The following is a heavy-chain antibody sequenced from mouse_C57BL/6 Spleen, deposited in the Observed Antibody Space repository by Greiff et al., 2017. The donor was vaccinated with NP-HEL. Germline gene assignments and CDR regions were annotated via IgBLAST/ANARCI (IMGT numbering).Heavy chain of an antibody. D-gene: IGHD1-1*01. V-gene: IGHV1-5*01. CDR1: GYTFTSYW. CDR2: IYPGNSDT. Sequence: VQLQQSGTVLARPGASVKMSCKTSGYTFTSYWMHWVKQRPGQGLEWIGAIYPGNSDTSYNQKFKGKAKLTAVTSASTAYMELSSLTNEDSAVYYCTRSYGSSLYWYFDVWGTGTTVTVSS. J-gene: IGHJ1*03. CDR3: TRSYGSSLYWYFDV.